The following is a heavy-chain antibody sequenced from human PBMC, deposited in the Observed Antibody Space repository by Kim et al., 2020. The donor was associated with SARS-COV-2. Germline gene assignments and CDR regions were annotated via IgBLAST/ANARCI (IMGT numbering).Heavy chain of an antibody. Sequence: SETLSLTCTVSGGSISSYYWSWIRQPPGKGLEWIGYIYHSGSTNYNPSLKSRVTISVDTSKNQFSLKLSSVTAADTAVYYCARRGLGYCSGGSCENAFDIWGQGTMVTVSS. J-gene: IGHJ3*02. D-gene: IGHD2-15*01. CDR3: ARRGLGYCSGGSCENAFDI. CDR2: IYHSGST. V-gene: IGHV4-59*08. CDR1: GGSISSYY.